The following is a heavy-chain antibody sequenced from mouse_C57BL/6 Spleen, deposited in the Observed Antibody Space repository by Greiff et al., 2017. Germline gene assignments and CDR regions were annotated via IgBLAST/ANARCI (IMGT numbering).Heavy chain of an antibody. V-gene: IGHV2-2*01. CDR1: GFSLTSYG. J-gene: IGHJ2*01. Sequence: QVQLTQSGPGLVQPSQSLSITCTVSGFSLTSYGVHWVRPSPGKGLAWLGVIWSGGSTDYNAAFISRLSISKDNSKSQVFFIMNSLQADDTAIYYCARGDYDVFDYWGQGTTLTVSS. CDR2: IWSGGST. CDR3: ARGDYDVFDY. D-gene: IGHD2-4*01.